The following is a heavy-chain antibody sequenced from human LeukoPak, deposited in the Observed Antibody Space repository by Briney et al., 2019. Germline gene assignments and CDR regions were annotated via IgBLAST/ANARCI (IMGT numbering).Heavy chain of an antibody. CDR2: VIPIFGSS. CDR3: ARVKGETAPTISNYYYYMDV. CDR1: GGGFGNYG. V-gene: IGHV1-69*06. J-gene: IGHJ6*03. D-gene: IGHD5-12*01. Sequence: ASVKVSCKASGGGFGNYGITWVRQAPGQGLEWVGGVIPIFGSSNYAPKLQGRVTITADRSTTTAYMELRSLTSEDTAVYYCARVKGETAPTISNYYYYMDVWDKGTTVTVSS.